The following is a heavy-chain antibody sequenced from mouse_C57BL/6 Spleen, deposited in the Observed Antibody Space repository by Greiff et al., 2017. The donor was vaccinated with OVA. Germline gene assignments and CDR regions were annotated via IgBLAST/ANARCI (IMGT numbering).Heavy chain of an antibody. Sequence: QSGAELVRPGASVKMSCKASGYTFTSYNMHWVKQTPRQGLEWIGAIYPGNGDTSYNQKFKGKATLTVDKSSSTAYMQLSSLTSEDSAVYFCARREDYDERGYAMDYWGQGTSVTVSS. J-gene: IGHJ4*01. D-gene: IGHD2-4*01. V-gene: IGHV1-12*01. CDR2: IYPGNGDT. CDR3: ARREDYDERGYAMDY. CDR1: GYTFTSYN.